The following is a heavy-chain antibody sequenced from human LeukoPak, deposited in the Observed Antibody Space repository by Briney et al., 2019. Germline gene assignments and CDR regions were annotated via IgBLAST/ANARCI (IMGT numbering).Heavy chain of an antibody. D-gene: IGHD3-3*01. CDR2: ISYDGSNK. V-gene: IGHV3-30-3*01. CDR1: GFTFSSYA. J-gene: IGHJ3*02. CDR3: ARPYYDFWSGSHDAFDI. Sequence: GRSLRLSCAASGFTFSSYAMHWVRQAPGKGLEWVAVISYDGSNKYYADSVKGRFTISRDNSKNTLYLQMNSLRAEDTAVYYCARPYYDFWSGSHDAFDIWGQGTMVTVSS.